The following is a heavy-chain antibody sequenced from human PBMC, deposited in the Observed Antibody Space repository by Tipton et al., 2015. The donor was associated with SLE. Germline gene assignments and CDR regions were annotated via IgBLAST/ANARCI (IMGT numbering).Heavy chain of an antibody. V-gene: IGHV4-59*08. CDR3: ARLHWYYYDSSGADY. Sequence: LRLSCTVSGGSISSYYWSWIRQPPGKGLEWIGYIYYSGSTYYNPSLKSRVTIPVDTSKNQFSLKLSSVTAADTAVYYCARLHWYYYDSSGADYWGQGTLVTVSS. J-gene: IGHJ4*02. D-gene: IGHD3-22*01. CDR1: GGSISSYY. CDR2: IYYSGST.